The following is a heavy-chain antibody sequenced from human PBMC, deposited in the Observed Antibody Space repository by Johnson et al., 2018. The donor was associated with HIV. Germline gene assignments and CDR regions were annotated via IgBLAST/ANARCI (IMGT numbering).Heavy chain of an antibody. CDR3: AKDRWVGVGDAFDI. CDR2: IYSGGST. CDR1: GFTVSSNY. V-gene: IGHV3-66*01. D-gene: IGHD2-15*01. J-gene: IGHJ3*02. Sequence: VQLVESGGGVVRPGGSLRLSCAASGFTVSSNYMSWVRQAPGKGLEWVSVIYSGGSTYYADSVKGRFTISRDNSKNTLYLQMNSVRAEDTAVYYCAKDRWVGVGDAFDIWGQGTMVTVSS.